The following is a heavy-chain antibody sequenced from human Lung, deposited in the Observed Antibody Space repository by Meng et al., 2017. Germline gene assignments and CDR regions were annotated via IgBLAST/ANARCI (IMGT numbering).Heavy chain of an antibody. J-gene: IGHJ4*02. V-gene: IGHV3-15*01. Sequence: EGQLVESGGGLVEPGGSLRSSCATSGFTFSNAWMSWVRQTPGKGLEWLGRIKSKTDGETTDYAAPVKGRFSISRDDAKNTLYLQMNSLKTEDTAVYYCQWLSTHPPDCWGQGTLVTVSS. CDR1: GFTFSNAW. CDR2: IKSKTDGETT. D-gene: IGHD3-22*01. CDR3: QWLSTHPPDC.